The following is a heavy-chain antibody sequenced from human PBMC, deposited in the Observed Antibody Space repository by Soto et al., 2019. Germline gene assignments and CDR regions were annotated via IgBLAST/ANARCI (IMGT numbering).Heavy chain of an antibody. Sequence: SETLSLTCTVSGGSISSYYWSWIRQPPGKGLEWIGYTYYSGSTNYNPSLKSRVTISVDTSKNQFSLKLSSVTAADTAVYYCARVPGQTYYDFWSGYYPNKYYYYYYMDVWGKGTTVTVSS. CDR3: ARVPGQTYYDFWSGYYPNKYYYYYYMDV. CDR2: TYYSGST. D-gene: IGHD3-3*01. V-gene: IGHV4-59*01. J-gene: IGHJ6*03. CDR1: GGSISSYY.